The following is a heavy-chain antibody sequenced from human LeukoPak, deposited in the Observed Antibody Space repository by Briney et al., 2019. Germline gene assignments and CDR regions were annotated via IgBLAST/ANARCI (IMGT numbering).Heavy chain of an antibody. J-gene: IGHJ1*01. V-gene: IGHV3-48*04. CDR1: GFTFSSYS. Sequence: GGSLRLSCAAFGFTFSSYSMNWVRQAPGKGLEWVSYISSSSSTIYYADSVKGRFTISRDNAKNSLYLQMNSLRAEDTAVYYCARGNILTGYYLKAEYFQHWGQGTLVTVSS. CDR2: ISSSSSTI. D-gene: IGHD3-9*01. CDR3: ARGNILTGYYLKAEYFQH.